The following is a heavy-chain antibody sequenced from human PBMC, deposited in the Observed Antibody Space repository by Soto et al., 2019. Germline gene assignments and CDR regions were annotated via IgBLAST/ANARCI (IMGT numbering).Heavy chain of an antibody. CDR1: GGSFSGYY. J-gene: IGHJ4*02. Sequence: QVQLQQWGAGLLKPSETLSLTCAVYGGSFSGYYWSWIRQPPGKGLEWIGEINHSGSTNYNPSLKSRVTITVDTSKNQFSMKLSSVTAADTAVYYCARGRESDIVVVVAENFDYWGQGTLVTVSS. CDR2: INHSGST. V-gene: IGHV4-34*01. CDR3: ARGRESDIVVVVAENFDY. D-gene: IGHD2-15*01.